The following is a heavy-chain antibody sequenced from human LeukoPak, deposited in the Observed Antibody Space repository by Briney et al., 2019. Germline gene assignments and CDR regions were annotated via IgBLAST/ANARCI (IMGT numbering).Heavy chain of an antibody. CDR3: ARHVGYNWNHLDY. D-gene: IGHD1-14*01. CDR2: IYYSGSS. CDR1: GGSINSDGYY. J-gene: IGHJ4*02. Sequence: SETLSLTCTVSGGSINSDGYYWGWIRQPPGKGLEWIGSIYYSGSSYYNPSLKSRVTISVDTSKNHFSLKVSSVTAADTAVYYCARHVGYNWNHLDYWGQGTLVTVSS. V-gene: IGHV4-39*01.